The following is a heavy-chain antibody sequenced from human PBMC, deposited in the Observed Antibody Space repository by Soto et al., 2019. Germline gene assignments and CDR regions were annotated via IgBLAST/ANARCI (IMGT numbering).Heavy chain of an antibody. CDR3: ARGPPTTTGYLDH. Sequence: EVQVVESGGGLVQPGGSLRLSCAASGFTVSRTYMSWVRQAPGKGLEWVSVIYGGGATSYADSVKGRFTISRDDSKNTLFLQMNSLRAEDAAVYYCARGPPTTTGYLDHWGQGTLVTGSS. CDR1: GFTVSRTY. J-gene: IGHJ4*02. CDR2: IYGGGAT. V-gene: IGHV3-66*01. D-gene: IGHD1-1*01.